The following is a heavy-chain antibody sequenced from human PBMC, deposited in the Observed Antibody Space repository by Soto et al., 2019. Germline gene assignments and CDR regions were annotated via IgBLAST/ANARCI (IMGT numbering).Heavy chain of an antibody. J-gene: IGHJ4*02. V-gene: IGHV4-39*01. Sequence: KPSETLSLTCTVSGDSISSSSYYWGWIRQPPGKGLEWIGSIYYSGTTYYNPSLKSRVTISVDRSKNQFSLKLSSVTAADTAVYYCGRHFSVAYFDYWGQGALVTVSS. CDR2: IYYSGTT. CDR3: GRHFSVAYFDY. CDR1: GDSISSSSYY.